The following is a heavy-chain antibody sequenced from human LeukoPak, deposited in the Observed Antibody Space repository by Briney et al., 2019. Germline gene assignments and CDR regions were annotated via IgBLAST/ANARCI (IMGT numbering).Heavy chain of an antibody. V-gene: IGHV3-30-3*02. Sequence: PGGSLRLSCAASGFTFSSYAMHWVRQAPGRGLEWVAVISYDGGNKYYADSVKGRFTISRDNSKNTLYLQMNSLRAEDTAVYYCAKVGAYLGEFGHYLDYWGQGTLVTVSS. D-gene: IGHD3-10*01. CDR2: ISYDGGNK. CDR3: AKVGAYLGEFGHYLDY. CDR1: GFTFSSYA. J-gene: IGHJ4*02.